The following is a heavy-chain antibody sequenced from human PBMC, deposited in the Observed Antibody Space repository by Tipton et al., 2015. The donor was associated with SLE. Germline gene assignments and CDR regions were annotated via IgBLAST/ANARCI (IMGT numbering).Heavy chain of an antibody. D-gene: IGHD2-15*01. CDR1: GGSVSSGAFY. J-gene: IGHJ4*02. CDR2: SNPSGST. V-gene: IGHV4-34*01. CDR3: ARGSVVADDY. Sequence: TLSLTCIVSGGSVSSGAFYWSWIRQPPGKGLEWIGESNPSGSTNYNPSLKSRVTISVDTSKNQLSLKLTSVTAADTSVYYCARGSVVADDYWGQGTLVTVSS.